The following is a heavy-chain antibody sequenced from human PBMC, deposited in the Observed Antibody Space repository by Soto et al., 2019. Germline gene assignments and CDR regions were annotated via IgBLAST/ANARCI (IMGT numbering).Heavy chain of an antibody. J-gene: IGHJ6*02. CDR3: AREGTFQSSRGIWSGYRRTQYDYYGMDV. CDR1: GYIFTSYG. V-gene: IGHV1-18*01. D-gene: IGHD3-3*01. CDR2: TSSHNVNA. Sequence: ASVKVSCKASGYIFTSYGMSWVRQAPGQGLEWMGWTSSHNVNADFAQKFQGRVTMTTDTSTNTAYMELGSLRSDDTAVYYCAREGTFQSSRGIWSGYRRTQYDYYGMDVWGQGTTVTVSS.